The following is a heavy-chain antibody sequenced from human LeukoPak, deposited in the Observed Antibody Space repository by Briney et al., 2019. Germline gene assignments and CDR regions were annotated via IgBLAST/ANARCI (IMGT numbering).Heavy chain of an antibody. V-gene: IGHV3-48*03. CDR3: ATKYCSGGSCYHYWYFDL. Sequence: PGGSLRLSCAASGFTFSSYEMNWVRQAPGKGLECVSYISISGSSIYYADSVKGRFTISRDNAKNSLYLKMNSLRAEDTAVYYCATKYCSGGSCYHYWYFDLWGRGTLVTVSS. D-gene: IGHD2-15*01. CDR1: GFTFSSYE. J-gene: IGHJ2*01. CDR2: ISISGSSI.